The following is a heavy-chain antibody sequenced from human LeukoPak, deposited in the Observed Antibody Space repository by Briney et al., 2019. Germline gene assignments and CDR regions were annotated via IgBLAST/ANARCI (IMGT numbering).Heavy chain of an antibody. CDR1: GFTFSSYS. V-gene: IGHV3-21*01. CDR3: ARDVGVEESLSAFDI. D-gene: IGHD2-8*01. J-gene: IGHJ3*02. Sequence: GGSLRLSCAASGFTFSSYSMNWVRQAPGKGLEWVSSISSSSSYIYYADSVKGRFTISRDNAKNSLYLQMNSLRAEDTAVYYCARDVGVEESLSAFDIWGQGTMVTVSS. CDR2: ISSSSSYI.